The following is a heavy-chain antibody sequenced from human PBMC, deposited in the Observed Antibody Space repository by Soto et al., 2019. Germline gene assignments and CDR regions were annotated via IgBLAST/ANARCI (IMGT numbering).Heavy chain of an antibody. J-gene: IGHJ3*02. CDR2: MNPNSGNT. Sequence: ASVKVSCKASGYTFTSYDINWVRQATGQGLEWMGWMNPNSGNTGYAQKFQGRVTMTRNTSISTAYMELSSLRSEDTAVYYCARANYDYIWGSYSLGSDAFDIWGQGTMVTVSS. V-gene: IGHV1-8*01. D-gene: IGHD3-16*01. CDR3: ARANYDYIWGSYSLGSDAFDI. CDR1: GYTFTSYD.